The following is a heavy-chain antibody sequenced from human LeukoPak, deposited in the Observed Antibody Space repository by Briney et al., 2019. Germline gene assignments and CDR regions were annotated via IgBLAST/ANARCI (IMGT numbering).Heavy chain of an antibody. D-gene: IGHD6-19*01. Sequence: GGSLRLSCAASGFTFSGYSMNWVRQAPGKGLEWVSSISSSSSYIYYADSVKGRFTISRDNAENSLYLQMNSLRAEDTAVYYCARDRWLGAFDIWGQGTMVTVSS. CDR3: ARDRWLGAFDI. J-gene: IGHJ3*02. V-gene: IGHV3-21*01. CDR2: ISSSSSYI. CDR1: GFTFSGYS.